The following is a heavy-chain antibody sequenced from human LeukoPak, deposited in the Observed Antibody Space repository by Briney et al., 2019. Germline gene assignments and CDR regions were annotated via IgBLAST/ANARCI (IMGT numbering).Heavy chain of an antibody. CDR3: ARKAQSTTNAYYYHYYMDV. V-gene: IGHV1-69*13. CDR2: IIPIFGTA. CDR1: GGTFSSYA. Sequence: SVKVSCKASGGTFSSYAISWVRQAPGQGLEWMGGIIPIFGTANYAQKFLGRVTITADESTSTAYMELSSLRSEDTAVYYCARKAQSTTNAYYYHYYMDVWGKGTTVTVSS. D-gene: IGHD2-2*01. J-gene: IGHJ6*03.